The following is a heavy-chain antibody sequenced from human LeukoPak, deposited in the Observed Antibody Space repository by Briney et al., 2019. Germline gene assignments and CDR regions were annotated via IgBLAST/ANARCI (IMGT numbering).Heavy chain of an antibody. J-gene: IGHJ2*01. D-gene: IGHD5-18*01. Sequence: SETLSLTCTVSGGSISSSSHYWSWIRRPPGKGLEWIGEINHSGSTNYNPSLKSRVTISVDTSKNQFSLKLSSVTAADTAVYYCARRRGGRVRQLWSRGYFDLWGRGTLVTVSS. CDR1: GGSISSSSHY. V-gene: IGHV4-39*07. CDR3: ARRRGGRVRQLWSRGYFDL. CDR2: INHSGST.